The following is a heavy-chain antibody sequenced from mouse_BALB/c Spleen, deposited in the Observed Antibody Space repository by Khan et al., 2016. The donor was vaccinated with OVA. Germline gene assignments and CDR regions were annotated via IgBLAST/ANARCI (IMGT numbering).Heavy chain of an antibody. J-gene: IGHJ4*01. Sequence: EVQLQESGPDLVKPSQSLSLTCTVTGYSITSGYAWHWIRQFPGNKLEWMAYIYFSGSINYNPSLKSRISVTRDTSKNQFFLQLNSVTSEDTATDYCTRDGNYMDYWGQGTSVTVSS. D-gene: IGHD2-1*01. CDR1: GYSITSGYA. V-gene: IGHV3-1*02. CDR2: IYFSGSI. CDR3: TRDGNYMDY.